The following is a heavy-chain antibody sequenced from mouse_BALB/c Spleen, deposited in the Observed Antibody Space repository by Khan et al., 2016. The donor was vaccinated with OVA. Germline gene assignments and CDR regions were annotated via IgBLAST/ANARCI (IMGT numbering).Heavy chain of an antibody. CDR3: ARDRIDY. CDR1: GYTFTSYW. Sequence: VQLKDSGAELAKPGASVKMSCTASGYTFTSYWMHWIKQRPGQGLEWIGYINPTSGYTDYNQKFKDKATLTADKSSSTAYMQLSSLTSDDSAVYYCARDRIDYWGQGTALTVSS. CDR2: INPTSGYT. V-gene: IGHV1-7*01. J-gene: IGHJ2*01.